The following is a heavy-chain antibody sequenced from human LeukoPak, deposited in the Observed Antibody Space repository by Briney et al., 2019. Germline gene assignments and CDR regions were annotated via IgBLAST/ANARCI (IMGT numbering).Heavy chain of an antibody. CDR3: ARDLPHYDILTGYYPAPYYMDV. Sequence: SETLSLTCTVSGGSINSGSYYWSWIRQPAGKGLEWIGRIYTSGSTNYNPSLKSRVTISVDTSKNQFSLKLSSVTAADTAVYYCARDLPHYDILTGYYPAPYYMDVWGKGTTVTVSS. V-gene: IGHV4-61*02. D-gene: IGHD3-9*01. J-gene: IGHJ6*03. CDR1: GGSINSGSYY. CDR2: IYTSGST.